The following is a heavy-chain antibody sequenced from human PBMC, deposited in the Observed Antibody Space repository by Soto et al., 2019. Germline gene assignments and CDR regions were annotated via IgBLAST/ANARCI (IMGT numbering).Heavy chain of an antibody. CDR2: IHSDGSST. CDR1: GFTFSYYW. CDR3: ARGDRGAFDL. D-gene: IGHD1-26*01. V-gene: IGHV3-74*01. J-gene: IGHJ3*01. Sequence: GGSLRLCCAASGFTFSYYWMHGVRQAPGKGLVWVSRIHSDGSSTTYADFVKGRFIISRDNARNTVDLQMNSVRVEDTAVYYCARGDRGAFDLWGQGTVVTVSS.